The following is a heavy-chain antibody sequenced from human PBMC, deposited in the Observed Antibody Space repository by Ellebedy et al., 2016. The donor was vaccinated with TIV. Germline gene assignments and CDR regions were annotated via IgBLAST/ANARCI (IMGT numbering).Heavy chain of an antibody. Sequence: GESLKISCAASGFTFSSYAMSWVRQAPGKGLEWVSAISGSGGSTYYADSVKGRFTISRDNSKNTLYLQMNSLRAEDTAVYYCAKDSLGTNYYYYYGMDVWGQGTTVTVSS. CDR3: AKDSLGTNYYYYYGMDV. CDR2: ISGSGGST. J-gene: IGHJ6*02. D-gene: IGHD3-16*01. V-gene: IGHV3-23*01. CDR1: GFTFSSYA.